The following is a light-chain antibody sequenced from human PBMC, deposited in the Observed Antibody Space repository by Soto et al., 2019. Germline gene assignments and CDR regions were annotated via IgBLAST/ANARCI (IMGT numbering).Light chain of an antibody. J-gene: IGKJ5*01. CDR1: QSVSSSY. Sequence: EIVLTQSPGTLSLSPGERATLSCRASQSVSSSYLAWYQQKPGQAPRLLIYGASSRATGIPDRFSGSGSGTDFPLTISRLEPEDFAVYYCQQYGSSPRGGGITFGQGTRLEIK. CDR2: GAS. V-gene: IGKV3-20*01. CDR3: QQYGSSPRGGGIT.